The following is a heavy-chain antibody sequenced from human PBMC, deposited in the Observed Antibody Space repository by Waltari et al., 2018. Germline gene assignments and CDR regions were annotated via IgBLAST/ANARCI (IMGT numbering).Heavy chain of an antibody. V-gene: IGHV1-69*12. D-gene: IGHD2-15*01. CDR3: AREECSGGSCYPPGY. J-gene: IGHJ4*02. CDR2: IIPIFGTA. Sequence: QVQLVQSGAEVKKPGSSVKTSCKASGGTFSSYALSWVPPAPGQGLEWMGGIIPIFGTANYAQKFQGRVTITADESTSTAYMELSSLRSEDTAVYYCAREECSGGSCYPPGYWGQGTLVTVSS. CDR1: GGTFSSYA.